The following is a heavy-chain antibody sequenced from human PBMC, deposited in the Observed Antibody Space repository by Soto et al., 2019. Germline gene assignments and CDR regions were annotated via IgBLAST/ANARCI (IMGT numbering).Heavy chain of an antibody. J-gene: IGHJ6*02. D-gene: IGHD5-12*01. CDR3: ARGDIVAIFGMDV. Sequence: ASVKVSCKASGYTFTSYYMHWVRQAPGQGLEWMGIINPSGGSTTYAQRFQGRVTMTRDTSTSTVYMELSSLRSEDTAVYYCARGDIVAIFGMDVWGQGTTVTVSS. V-gene: IGHV1-46*01. CDR2: INPSGGST. CDR1: GYTFTSYY.